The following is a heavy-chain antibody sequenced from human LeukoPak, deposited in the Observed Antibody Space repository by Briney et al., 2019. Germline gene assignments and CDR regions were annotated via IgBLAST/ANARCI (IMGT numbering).Heavy chain of an antibody. J-gene: IGHJ3*02. Sequence: ASVKVSCKASGYTFTGYYMHWVRQAPGQGLEWMGWINPNSGGTNYAQKFQGRVTMTRDTSISTAYMELSRLRSDDTAVYYCARVFPQTYYDFWSDQPSDAFDIWGQGTMVTVSS. CDR2: INPNSGGT. CDR3: ARVFPQTYYDFWSDQPSDAFDI. CDR1: GYTFTGYY. D-gene: IGHD3-3*01. V-gene: IGHV1-2*02.